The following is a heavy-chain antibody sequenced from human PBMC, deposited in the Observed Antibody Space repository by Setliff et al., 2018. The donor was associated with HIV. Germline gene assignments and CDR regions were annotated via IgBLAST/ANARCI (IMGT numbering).Heavy chain of an antibody. Sequence: ASVKVSCKASGYKFTGHHIQWMRQAPGQGLEWMGWISAYNGNTNYAQKLQDRVTMTTDTSTSTAYMELRSPRSDDTAVYYCARILVGVDDAFDIWGQGTMVTVSS. V-gene: IGHV1-18*01. CDR2: ISAYNGNT. CDR3: ARILVGVDDAFDI. D-gene: IGHD1-26*01. J-gene: IGHJ3*02. CDR1: GYKFTGHH.